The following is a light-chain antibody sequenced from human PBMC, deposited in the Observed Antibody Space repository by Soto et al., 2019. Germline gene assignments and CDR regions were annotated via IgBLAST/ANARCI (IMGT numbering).Light chain of an antibody. CDR2: DVS. J-gene: IGLJ1*01. CDR3: GSFAGGNTYV. V-gene: IGLV2-14*03. Sequence: QSVLTQPASVSGSPGQSIAISCTETSSDAGGYNYVSWYQHHPGKAPKLMIFDVSNRPSGVSNRFSGSKSGNTASLTISGLQTEDEADYYCGSFAGGNTYVFGAGTKVTVL. CDR1: SSDAGGYNY.